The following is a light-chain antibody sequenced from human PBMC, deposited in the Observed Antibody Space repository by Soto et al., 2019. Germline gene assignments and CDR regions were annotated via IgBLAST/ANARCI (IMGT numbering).Light chain of an antibody. CDR1: QSLLYTSNNKNY. V-gene: IGKV4-1*01. CDR3: QQYYNTPYT. CDR2: WAS. Sequence: DIVMTQSPDSLAVSLGERATINCKSSQSLLYTSNNKNYLAWYQQKPGQPPKLLIDWASTRESGVPDRFSGSGSGTDFTLTISSLQAEDVAGFYCQQYYNTPYTCGQGTKLEIK. J-gene: IGKJ2*01.